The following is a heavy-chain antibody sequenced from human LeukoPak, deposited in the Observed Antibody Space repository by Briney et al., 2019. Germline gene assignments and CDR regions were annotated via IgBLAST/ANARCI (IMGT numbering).Heavy chain of an antibody. V-gene: IGHV4-59*12. CDR3: SRENGAFSPFGY. CDR2: LYNSGST. J-gene: IGHJ4*02. Sequence: SETLSLTCTVSGASISTYYWSWMRQPPGKGLEWIGYLYNSGSTNYNPSLKSRATISVDMSKNHLSLNLTSVTAADTAVYFCSRENGAFSPFGYWGQGTLVTVPS. CDR1: GASISTYY. D-gene: IGHD2-8*01.